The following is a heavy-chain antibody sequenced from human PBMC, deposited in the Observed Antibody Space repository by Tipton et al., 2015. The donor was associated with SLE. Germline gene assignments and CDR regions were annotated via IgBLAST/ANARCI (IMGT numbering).Heavy chain of an antibody. Sequence: TLSLTCTVSGGSISESTYSWDWIRQAPGKGLEWIGSMYFSGNTYYNPFLRSRVTMSGDTSKNEFSLKLISVTAADTAVYYCVRGPRGSSGYPSWGRGTLVTVSS. D-gene: IGHD3-22*01. CDR3: VRGPRGSSGYPS. V-gene: IGHV4-39*07. CDR1: GGSISESTYS. CDR2: MYFSGNT. J-gene: IGHJ4*02.